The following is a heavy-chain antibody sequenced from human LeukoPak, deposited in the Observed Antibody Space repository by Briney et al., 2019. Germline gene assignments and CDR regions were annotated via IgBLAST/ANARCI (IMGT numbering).Heavy chain of an antibody. V-gene: IGHV3-23*01. CDR2: ISGSGGST. D-gene: IGHD4-17*01. CDR1: GFTFSSYA. J-gene: IGHJ4*02. CDR3: ARGLLGAYGDYGGFDY. Sequence: PGGSLRLSCAASGFTFSSYAMSWVRQAPGKGLEWVSAISGSGGSTYYADSVKGRFTISRDNSKNTLYLQMNSLRAEDTAVYYCARGLLGAYGDYGGFDYWGQGTLVTVSS.